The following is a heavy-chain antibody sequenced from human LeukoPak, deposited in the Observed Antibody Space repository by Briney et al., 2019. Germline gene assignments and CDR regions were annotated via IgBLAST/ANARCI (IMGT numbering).Heavy chain of an antibody. J-gene: IGHJ4*02. CDR2: ISSSGSTI. Sequence: PGGSLRLSCAASGFTFRDYYMSWIRQAPGKGLEWVSYISSSGSTIYYADSVKGRFTISRDNAKNSLYLQMNSLRAEDTAVCYCAREDCSSTSCYPWWGQGTLVTVSS. CDR1: GFTFRDYY. D-gene: IGHD2-2*01. CDR3: AREDCSSTSCYPW. V-gene: IGHV3-11*01.